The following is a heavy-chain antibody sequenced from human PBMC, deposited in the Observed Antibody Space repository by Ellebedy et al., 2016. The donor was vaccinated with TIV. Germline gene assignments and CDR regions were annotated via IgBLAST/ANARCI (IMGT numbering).Heavy chain of an antibody. CDR3: ARVLTGTLGK. J-gene: IGHJ4*02. D-gene: IGHD1-20*01. Sequence: SETLSLTCAVYGGSFSGYYWSWIRQPPGKGLEWIGEINHSGSTNYNPSLKSRVTISVDTSKNQFSLKLSSVTAADTAVYYCARVLTGTLGKWGQGTLVTVSS. V-gene: IGHV4-34*01. CDR1: GGSFSGYY. CDR2: INHSGST.